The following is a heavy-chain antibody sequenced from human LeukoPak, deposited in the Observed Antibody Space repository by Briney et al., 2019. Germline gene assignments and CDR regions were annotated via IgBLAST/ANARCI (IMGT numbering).Heavy chain of an antibody. V-gene: IGHV4-59*01. Sequence: NSSETLSLTCTVSGGSISSYYWSWIRQPPGRELEWIGYIYYSGTTNYNPSLKSRVTISVDTSKNQFSLKLSSVTAADTAVYYCARAGYSSGWSSRNWFDPWGQGTLVTVSS. J-gene: IGHJ5*02. CDR2: IYYSGTT. CDR3: ARAGYSSGWSSRNWFDP. CDR1: GGSISSYY. D-gene: IGHD6-19*01.